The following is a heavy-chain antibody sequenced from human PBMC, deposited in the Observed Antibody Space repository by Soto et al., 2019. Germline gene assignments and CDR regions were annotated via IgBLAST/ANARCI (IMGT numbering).Heavy chain of an antibody. D-gene: IGHD3-16*01. CDR1: GYTFTSYY. V-gene: IGHV1-46*01. J-gene: IGHJ4*02. CDR2: VNPSGGST. CDR3: ARDPFEYVWGSYTLNDY. Sequence: QVQLVQSGAEVKKPGASVKVSCKASGYTFTSYYMHWVRQAPGQGLEWMGIVNPSGGSTSYAQKCQGRVIMTRDTTMSTVYMELSVLRSEDTAVYYCARDPFEYVWGSYTLNDYWVQGILVTVSS.